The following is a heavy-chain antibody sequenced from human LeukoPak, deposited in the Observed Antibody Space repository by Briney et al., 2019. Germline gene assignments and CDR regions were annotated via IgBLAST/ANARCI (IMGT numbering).Heavy chain of an antibody. CDR2: ISTSTGDT. Sequence: ASVKVSCKPSGYIFTTYNLHWVRQAPGQGPEWMGWISTSTGDTDYARNLRGRVTMSTDASTGTAYMELRRLRSDDTAVYYCARSHNVYFDYWGQGTLLTV. V-gene: IGHV1-18*04. D-gene: IGHD1-1*01. CDR3: ARSHNVYFDY. CDR1: GYIFTTYN. J-gene: IGHJ4*02.